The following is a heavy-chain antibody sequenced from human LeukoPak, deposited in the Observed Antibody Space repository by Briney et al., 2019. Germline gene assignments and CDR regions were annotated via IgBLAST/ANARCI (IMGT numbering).Heavy chain of an antibody. Sequence: GESLKISCKGSGYSFTSYWIGWVRQMPGKGLEWMGIIYPGDSDTRYSPSFQGQVTISADKSISTAYLQWSSLKASDTAMYYCAGLRFLEWLLLPNWFDPWGQGTLVTVSS. CDR3: AGLRFLEWLLLPNWFDP. V-gene: IGHV5-51*01. D-gene: IGHD3-3*01. CDR2: IYPGDSDT. J-gene: IGHJ5*02. CDR1: GYSFTSYW.